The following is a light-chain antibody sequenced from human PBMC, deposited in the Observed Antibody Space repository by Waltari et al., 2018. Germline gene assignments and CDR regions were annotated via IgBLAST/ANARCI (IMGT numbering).Light chain of an antibody. V-gene: IGLV4-69*01. CDR2: IYGDGRH. J-gene: IGLJ3*02. CDR1: SGHSLFT. Sequence: QFVLTQVPSASASLGASVRLTCTLSSGHSLFTIAWHQHHPQKGPRYLMKIYGDGRHDKGGGIPCRFSGSSSGAERYLTISSLQSDDEADYYCQTWAPGFNWVFGGGTKLTVV. CDR3: QTWAPGFNWV.